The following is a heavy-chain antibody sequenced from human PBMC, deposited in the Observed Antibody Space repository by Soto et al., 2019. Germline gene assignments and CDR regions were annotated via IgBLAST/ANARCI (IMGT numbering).Heavy chain of an antibody. CDR3: SGPHKGYCSGCSCYSRFDY. V-gene: IGHV1-69*01. D-gene: IGHD2-15*01. J-gene: IGHJ4*02. CDR2: IIPIFGTA. CDR1: GGTFSSYA. Sequence: QVQLVQSGAEVKKPGSSVKVSCKASGGTFSSYAISWVRQAPGQGLEWMGGIIPIFGTANYAQKFQGRVTITADESTSTAYMELSTLRSEDTAGYYCSGPHKGYCSGCSCYSRFDYWGQGTLVTVSS.